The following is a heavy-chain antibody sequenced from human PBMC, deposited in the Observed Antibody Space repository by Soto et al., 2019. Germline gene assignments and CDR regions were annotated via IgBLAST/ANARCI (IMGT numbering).Heavy chain of an antibody. CDR2: INPSGGST. V-gene: IGHV1-46*01. J-gene: IGHJ6*02. CDR3: ARELYSSSSYYYYYYGMDV. Sequence: ASVKVSCKASGYTFTSYYMHCVRQAPGQGLEWMGIINPSGGSTSYAQKFQGRVTMTRDTSTSTVYMELSSLRSEDTAVYYCARELYSSSSYYYYYYGMDVWGQGTTVTVSS. D-gene: IGHD6-6*01. CDR1: GYTFTSYY.